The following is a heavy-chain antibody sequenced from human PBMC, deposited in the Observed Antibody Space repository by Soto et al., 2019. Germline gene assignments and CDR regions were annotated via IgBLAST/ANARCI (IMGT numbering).Heavy chain of an antibody. CDR2: IIPIFGTA. CDR3: ARDHSGYCSGGSCYQHLAQ. CDR1: GGTFSSYA. D-gene: IGHD2-15*01. Sequence: ASVKVSCKASGGTFSSYAISWVRQAPGQGLEWMGGIIPIFGTANYAQKFQGRVTITADESTSTAYMELRSLRSDDTAVYYCARDHSGYCSGGSCYQHLAQWGQGTLVTVSS. V-gene: IGHV1-69*13. J-gene: IGHJ4*02.